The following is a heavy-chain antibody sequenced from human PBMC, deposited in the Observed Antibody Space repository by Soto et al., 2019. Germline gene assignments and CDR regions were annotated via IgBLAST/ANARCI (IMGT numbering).Heavy chain of an antibody. Sequence: SETLSLTCTVSGGSISSGGYYWIWIRHHPGKGLEWIGYIYYSGSTYYNPSLKSRVTISVDTSKNQFSLKLSSVTAADTAVYYCARDYRDSSSSHVAFDIWGQGTMVTVSS. V-gene: IGHV4-31*03. CDR1: GGSISSGGYY. CDR2: IYYSGST. D-gene: IGHD6-13*01. CDR3: ARDYRDSSSSHVAFDI. J-gene: IGHJ3*02.